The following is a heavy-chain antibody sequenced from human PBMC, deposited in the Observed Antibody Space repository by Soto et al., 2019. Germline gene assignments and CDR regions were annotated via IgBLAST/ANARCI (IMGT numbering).Heavy chain of an antibody. Sequence: LRLSCAASGFTFNTHWMHWVRQAPGKGLVWVSRINSDGSATSHAESVKGRFTISRDNAKNTLYLHMNSLRAEDSAVYYCARGWVEGLSRQPPSDFWGQGTLVTVSS. D-gene: IGHD3-3*01. CDR3: ARGWVEGLSRQPPSDF. J-gene: IGHJ4*02. CDR2: INSDGSAT. CDR1: GFTFNTHW. V-gene: IGHV3-74*01.